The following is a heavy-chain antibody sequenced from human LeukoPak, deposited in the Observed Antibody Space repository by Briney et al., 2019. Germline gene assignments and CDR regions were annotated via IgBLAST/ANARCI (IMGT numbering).Heavy chain of an antibody. V-gene: IGHV3-21*01. J-gene: IGHJ4*02. CDR3: VGLKISYGPIRGVDY. Sequence: GGSLRLSCAASGFTFSSYSMNWVRQAPGKGLEWVSSISSSSSYIYYADSVKGRFTISRDNAKNSLYLRMNSLRAEDTAVYYRVGLKISYGPIRGVDYWGQGTLVTVSS. CDR2: ISSSSSYI. CDR1: GFTFSSYS. D-gene: IGHD5-18*01.